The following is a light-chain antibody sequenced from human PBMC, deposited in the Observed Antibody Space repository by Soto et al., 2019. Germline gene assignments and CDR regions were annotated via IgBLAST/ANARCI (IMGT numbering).Light chain of an antibody. CDR3: QSYDSSLSVNYV. Sequence: QSVLTQPPSVSDAPRQRVTISCSGSSSNIGNNAVNWYQQLPGKAPKLLIYYDDLLPSGVSDRFSGSKSGTSASLAISGLQSEDEADYYCQSYDSSLSVNYVFGTGTKVTVL. CDR1: SSNIGNNA. V-gene: IGLV1-36*01. J-gene: IGLJ1*01. CDR2: YDD.